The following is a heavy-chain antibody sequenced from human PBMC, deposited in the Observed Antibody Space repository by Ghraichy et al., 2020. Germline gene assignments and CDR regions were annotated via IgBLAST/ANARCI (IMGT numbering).Heavy chain of an antibody. CDR2: IDKSGVTT. D-gene: IGHD2-2*02. CDR3: AKRQSLAIPSWSFDL. CDR1: GFTFSIYA. Sequence: GGSLRLSCAASGFTFSIYAMSWVRQTPGKGLEWVSTIDKSGVTTYYADSLKGRCTISRDNSKNTLYLQMNSLRAEDTAVYFCAKRQSLAIPSWSFDLWGRGTLVTVSS. J-gene: IGHJ2*01. V-gene: IGHV3-23*01.